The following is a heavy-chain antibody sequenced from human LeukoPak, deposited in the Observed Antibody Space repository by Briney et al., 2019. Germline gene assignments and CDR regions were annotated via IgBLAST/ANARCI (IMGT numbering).Heavy chain of an antibody. CDR1: GFNFGHYA. CDR3: AKERGGYCMDV. Sequence: GGSLRLSCAASGFNFGHYAMQWVRHAPGKGLEWVSLISWDASGTYYADSVKGRFTISRDNSKNSLSLQMNSLRPEDTALYYCAKERGGYCMDVWGKGTTVTVSS. J-gene: IGHJ6*03. V-gene: IGHV3-43D*03. CDR2: ISWDASGT. D-gene: IGHD3-16*01.